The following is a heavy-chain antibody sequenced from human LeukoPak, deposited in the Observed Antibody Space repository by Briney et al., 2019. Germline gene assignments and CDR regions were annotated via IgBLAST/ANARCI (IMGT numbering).Heavy chain of an antibody. CDR2: IIPIFGTA. J-gene: IGHJ6*03. V-gene: IGHV1-69*05. D-gene: IGHD3-22*01. Sequence: ASVKVSCKASGGTFSSYAISWVRQAPGQGLEWMGRIIPIFGTANYAQRFQGRVTITTDESTSTAYTELSSLRSEDTAVYYCARDRPFPYYYDSSGYYSPAPYYYYYMDVWGKGTTVTVSS. CDR3: ARDRPFPYYYDSSGYYSPAPYYYYYMDV. CDR1: GGTFSSYA.